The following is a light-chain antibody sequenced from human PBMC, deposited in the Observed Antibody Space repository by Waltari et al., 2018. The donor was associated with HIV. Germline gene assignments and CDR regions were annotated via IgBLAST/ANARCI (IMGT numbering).Light chain of an antibody. CDR3: QVWDSSNDRYV. CDR1: NIGRTS. Sequence: SSVLTQPPSASVAPGKTARFTCGGNNIGRTSVHWHQQKPGQAPGVVSYYKSDRPSGIPERFSGSNSGNTATLTIRGVEAGDEADYYCQVWDSSNDRYVFGSGTKVAVL. J-gene: IGLJ1*01. CDR2: YKS. V-gene: IGLV3-21*04.